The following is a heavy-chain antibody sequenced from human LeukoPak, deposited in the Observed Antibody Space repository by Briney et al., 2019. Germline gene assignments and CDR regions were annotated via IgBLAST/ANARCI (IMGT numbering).Heavy chain of an antibody. J-gene: IGHJ4*02. Sequence: GGSLRLSCAASGFTFSSYAMNWARQAPGKGLEWVSAISGSGASTYYADSVKGRFAISRDNSKNTLYLQMNSLRAEDTAIYYCAKAALRYQLLSSLDYWGQGTLVTVSS. CDR2: ISGSGAST. CDR3: AKAALRYQLLSSLDY. D-gene: IGHD2-2*01. CDR1: GFTFSSYA. V-gene: IGHV3-23*01.